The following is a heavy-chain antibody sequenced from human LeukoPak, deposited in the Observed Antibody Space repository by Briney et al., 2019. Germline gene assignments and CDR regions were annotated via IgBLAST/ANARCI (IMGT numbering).Heavy chain of an antibody. J-gene: IGHJ4*02. Sequence: GGSLRLSCAASEFTFDYYVMHWVRQAPGKGLEWVAVISYDGINKFYADSVKGRFTISRDNYKKTLYLQMNSLKAEDTAVYYCARVNSGSLDDYFDYWGQGTQVTVSS. D-gene: IGHD3-10*01. CDR3: ARVNSGSLDDYFDY. CDR1: EFTFDYYV. CDR2: ISYDGINK. V-gene: IGHV3-30*04.